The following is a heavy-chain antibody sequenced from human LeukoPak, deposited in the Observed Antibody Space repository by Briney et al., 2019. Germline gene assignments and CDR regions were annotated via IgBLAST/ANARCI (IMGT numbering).Heavy chain of an antibody. V-gene: IGHV3-23*01. CDR3: AKSIGGVVVVAADY. J-gene: IGHJ4*02. D-gene: IGHD2-15*01. CDR1: GFTFTTYA. CDR2: ISGSGGST. Sequence: GGSLRLSCAASGFTFTTYAMTWVRQAPGKGLEWVSVISGSGGSTYYADSVKGRFTLSRDNSKNTLYLQMNSLRAEDTAVYYCAKSIGGVVVVAADYWGQGTLVTVS.